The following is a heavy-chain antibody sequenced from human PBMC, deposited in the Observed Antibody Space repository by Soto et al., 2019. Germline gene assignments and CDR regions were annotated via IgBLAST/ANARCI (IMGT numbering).Heavy chain of an antibody. J-gene: IGHJ4*02. Sequence: EVQLVESGGGLVQPGRSLRLSCAASGFTFDDYAMHWVRQAPGKGLEWVSGISWNSGSIGYADSVKGRFTISRDNAKNSLYLHMNSLRAEDTALYYCAKGGQLLTEGGGYWGQGTLVTVS. D-gene: IGHD2-2*01. V-gene: IGHV3-9*01. CDR1: GFTFDDYA. CDR3: AKGGQLLTEGGGY. CDR2: ISWNSGSI.